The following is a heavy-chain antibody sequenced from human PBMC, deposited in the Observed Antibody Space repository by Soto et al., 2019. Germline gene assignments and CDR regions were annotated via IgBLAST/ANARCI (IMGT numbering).Heavy chain of an antibody. J-gene: IGHJ5*02. Sequence: PSETLSLTCTVSGGSISSGGYYWSWIRQHPGKGLEWIGYIYYSGSTYYNPSLKSRVTISVDTSKNQFSLKLSSVTAADTAVYYCARVTIAALGYWFDPWGQGTLVTVSS. CDR2: IYYSGST. D-gene: IGHD6-13*01. V-gene: IGHV4-31*03. CDR1: GGSISSGGYY. CDR3: ARVTIAALGYWFDP.